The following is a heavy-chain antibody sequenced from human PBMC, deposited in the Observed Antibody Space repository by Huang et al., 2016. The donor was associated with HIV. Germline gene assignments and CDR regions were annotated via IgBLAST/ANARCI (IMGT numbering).Heavy chain of an antibody. D-gene: IGHD6-19*01. CDR2: INSDGSST. CDR3: ARDSQQWLVEDY. CDR1: GFTFSSYW. Sequence: EVQLVESGGGLVQPGGSLRLSCAASGFTFSSYWMHWVRQAPGKGVVWVSRINSDGSSTSYADSVKCRFTISRDNAKNTLYLQMNSLRAEDTAVYYCARDSQQWLVEDYWGQGTLVTVSS. V-gene: IGHV3-74*01. J-gene: IGHJ4*02.